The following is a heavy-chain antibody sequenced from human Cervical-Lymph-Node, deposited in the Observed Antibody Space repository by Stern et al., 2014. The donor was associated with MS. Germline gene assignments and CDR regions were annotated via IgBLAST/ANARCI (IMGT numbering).Heavy chain of an antibody. CDR1: GFTFSSYS. J-gene: IGHJ6*02. Sequence: EVQLVESGGGLVKPGGSLRLSCAASGFTFSSYSMNWVRQAPGKGLEWVSSISSSSSYIYYADSVKGRFTISRDNAKNSLYLQMNSLRAEDTAVYYCARDGGIPRYYYGMDVWGQGTTVTVSS. V-gene: IGHV3-21*01. CDR3: ARDGGIPRYYYGMDV. D-gene: IGHD4-23*01. CDR2: ISSSSSYI.